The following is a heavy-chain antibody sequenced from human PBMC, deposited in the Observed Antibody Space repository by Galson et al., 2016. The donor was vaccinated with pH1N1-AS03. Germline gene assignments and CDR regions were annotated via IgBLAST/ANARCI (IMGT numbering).Heavy chain of an antibody. V-gene: IGHV4-38-2*01. J-gene: IGHJ5*02. CDR2: IYHSGST. D-gene: IGHD6-19*01. Sequence: ETLSLTCAVSGYSISSGYYWGWIRQPPGKGLEWIGSIYHSGSTSYNPSLKNRVTISLDKSKNQFSLKLSSVTAADNAVYYCARSPRLIAVTGTFPSRFDPWGQGMLVTVSS. CDR3: ARSPRLIAVTGTFPSRFDP. CDR1: GYSISSGYY.